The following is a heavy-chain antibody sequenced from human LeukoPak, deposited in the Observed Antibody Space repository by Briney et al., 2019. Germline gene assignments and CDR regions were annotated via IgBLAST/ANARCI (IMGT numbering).Heavy chain of an antibody. CDR2: IIPIFGTA. CDR3: AYTNCGGDCYSSYYYYYYYMDV. CDR1: GGTFSSYA. V-gene: IGHV1-69*13. J-gene: IGHJ6*03. D-gene: IGHD2-21*02. Sequence: SVKVSCKASGGTFSSYAISWVRQAPGQGLEWMGGIIPIFGTANYAQKFQGRVTITADESTSTAYMELSSLRSEDTAVYYCAYTNCGGDCYSSYYYYYYYMDVWGKGPRSPSP.